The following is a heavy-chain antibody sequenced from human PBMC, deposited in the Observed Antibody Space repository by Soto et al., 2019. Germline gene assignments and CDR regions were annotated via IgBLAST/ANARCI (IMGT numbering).Heavy chain of an antibody. CDR3: AKDLEAVPAAMLNAFDI. CDR1: GFTFSSYA. V-gene: IGHV3-23*01. D-gene: IGHD2-2*01. Sequence: GGSLRLSCAASGFTFSSYAMSWVRQAPGKGLEWVSAISGSGGSTYYADSVKGRFTISRDNSKNTLYLQMNSLRAEDTAVYYCAKDLEAVPAAMLNAFDIWGQGTMVTVSS. J-gene: IGHJ3*02. CDR2: ISGSGGST.